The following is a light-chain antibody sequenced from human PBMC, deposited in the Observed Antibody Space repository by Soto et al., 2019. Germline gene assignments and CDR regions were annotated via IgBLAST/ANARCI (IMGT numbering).Light chain of an antibody. CDR3: QQYNNWPWT. CDR1: QSISDT. Sequence: IVMTQSPATLSVSPGGRATLSCRASQSISDTLAWYQQKPGQAPRLLIHGASTRATSFPARFSGSGSGTDFTLTISSLQSEDFAVYYCQQYNNWPWTFGQGTKVDI. J-gene: IGKJ1*01. CDR2: GAS. V-gene: IGKV3-15*01.